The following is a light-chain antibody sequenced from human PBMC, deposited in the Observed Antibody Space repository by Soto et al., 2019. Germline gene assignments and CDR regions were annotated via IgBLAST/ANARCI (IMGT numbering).Light chain of an antibody. Sequence: EIVLTQSPGTLSLSPGERATLSCRASQSVSSNYLAWYQQKPDQAPRLLIYDASSRATGIPDRFSGSGSGTDFTLTISTVEPEDFAVYYCQQYGSSPRTFGQGTKVDIK. CDR3: QQYGSSPRT. J-gene: IGKJ1*01. CDR2: DAS. V-gene: IGKV3-20*01. CDR1: QSVSSNY.